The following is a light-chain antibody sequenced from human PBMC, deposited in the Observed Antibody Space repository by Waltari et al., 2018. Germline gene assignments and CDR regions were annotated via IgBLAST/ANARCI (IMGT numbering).Light chain of an antibody. J-gene: IGLJ2*01. CDR1: SLRRIY. Sequence: SSELTQDPAVSVALGQKVRITCQGDSLRRIYASWYQQRPGQAPILVLYGQDNRPSGIPDRFSGSTSGNTASLTITGAQAEDEADYYCLSRDTSSTRLFGGGTRLTV. CDR3: LSRDTSSTRL. CDR2: GQD. V-gene: IGLV3-19*01.